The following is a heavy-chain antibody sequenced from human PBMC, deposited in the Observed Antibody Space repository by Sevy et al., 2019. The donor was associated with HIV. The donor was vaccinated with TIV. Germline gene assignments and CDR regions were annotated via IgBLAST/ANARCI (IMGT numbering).Heavy chain of an antibody. V-gene: IGHV3-30*02. Sequence: GGSLRLSCAASGFRFSDYGMHWVRQAPGKGLEWVSLIRFDGSMKYIADSVKGRFTISRDKVKDTLYLQMNSLRPEDTAVYYCAKDHYDFRTGYYGYYGMDVWGHGTTVTVSS. CDR3: AKDHYDFRTGYYGYYGMDV. CDR1: GFRFSDYG. CDR2: IRFDGSMK. D-gene: IGHD3-3*01. J-gene: IGHJ6*02.